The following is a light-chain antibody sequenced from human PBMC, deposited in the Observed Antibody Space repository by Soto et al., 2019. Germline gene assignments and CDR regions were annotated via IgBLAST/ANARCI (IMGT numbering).Light chain of an antibody. J-gene: IGKJ1*01. CDR2: GAS. CDR1: QSVSSSY. V-gene: IGKV3-20*01. CDR3: QQYGSSLRT. Sequence: EIVLTQSPCTLSLSTGERATLSCRASQSVSSSYLAWYQQKPGQAPRLVIYGASSRATGIPDRFSGSGSGTDFTLTISRLETEDFAVYYCQQYGSSLRTFGQGTKVDIK.